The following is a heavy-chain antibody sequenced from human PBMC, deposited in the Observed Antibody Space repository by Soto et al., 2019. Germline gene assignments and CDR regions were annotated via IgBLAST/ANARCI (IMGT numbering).Heavy chain of an antibody. CDR1: VVSFNSYD. V-gene: IGHV3-30*03. CDR2: ISYDGSNT. D-gene: IGHD2-15*01. CDR3: ARISRYCSGGDCNA. Sequence: VGSLRLSCAASVVSFNSYDMHCVRQSPGKGPEWVAIISYDGSNTYYSDSVRGRFTISRDNSKDTLYLQMHSLRSEDTAIYYCARISRYCSGGDCNAWGQGTQVTVSS. J-gene: IGHJ5*02.